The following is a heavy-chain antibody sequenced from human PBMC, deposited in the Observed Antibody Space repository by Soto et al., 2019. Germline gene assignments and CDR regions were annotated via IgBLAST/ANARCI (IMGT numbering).Heavy chain of an antibody. CDR3: AAAAIPVAGRHPDF. D-gene: IGHD6-19*01. J-gene: IGHJ4*02. V-gene: IGHV1-2*02. CDR2: INPNNGVT. Sequence: ASVKVSCKASGYMFTGFYLHWVRQAPGQGLEWMGWINPNNGVTTYAKNFQGRVTMTRDSSISTAYMELSSLRSDDTAVYFCAAAAIPVAGRHPDFWGQGTVVTVSS. CDR1: GYMFTGFY.